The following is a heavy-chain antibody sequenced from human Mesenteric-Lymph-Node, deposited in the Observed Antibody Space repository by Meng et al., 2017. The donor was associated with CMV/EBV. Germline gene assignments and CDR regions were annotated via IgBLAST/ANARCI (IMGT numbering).Heavy chain of an antibody. CDR1: RYTFTGYY. V-gene: IGHV1-2*02. Sequence: ASVKVSCKASRYTFTGYYMHWVRQAPGQGLEWMGWINPNSGGTNYAQKFQGRVTMTRDTSISTAYMELSRLRSDDTAVYYCARGRRIAARAGHDAFDIWGQGTMVTVSS. CDR3: ARGRRIAARAGHDAFDI. J-gene: IGHJ3*02. D-gene: IGHD6-6*01. CDR2: INPNSGGT.